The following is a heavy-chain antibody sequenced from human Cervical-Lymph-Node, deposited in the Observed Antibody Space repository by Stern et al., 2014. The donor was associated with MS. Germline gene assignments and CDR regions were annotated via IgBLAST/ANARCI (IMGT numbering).Heavy chain of an antibody. V-gene: IGHV5-51*03. CDR1: GYLFDDYW. D-gene: IGHD5-12*01. CDR3: AKSPATPSGYDRFDY. CDR2: IFPRDSNT. Sequence: EVQLVQSGAEVKKPGESLKISCEASGYLFDDYWIGWGRQMSGRGLELVAIIFPRDSNTRYSPSVQGQVTISPDKSISTAYFQWGSLRAPDPAMYFCAKSPATPSGYDRFDYWGQGALVTVSS. J-gene: IGHJ4*02.